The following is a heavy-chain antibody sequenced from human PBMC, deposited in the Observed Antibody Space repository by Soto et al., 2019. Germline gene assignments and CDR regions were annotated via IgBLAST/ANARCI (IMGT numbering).Heavy chain of an antibody. Sequence: EVQLVESGGGLVQPGGSLILSCAASGFTFSSYAMHWVRQAPGKGLEFVSAVSSNGGSTYYASSVKGRFTVSRDNSKNTLFLQIGSLRPEDMAVYFCARGRTGTTYDAFAIWGLGTMVTVSS. CDR3: ARGRTGTTYDAFAI. V-gene: IGHV3-64*01. J-gene: IGHJ3*02. CDR2: VSSNGGST. D-gene: IGHD1-1*01. CDR1: GFTFSSYA.